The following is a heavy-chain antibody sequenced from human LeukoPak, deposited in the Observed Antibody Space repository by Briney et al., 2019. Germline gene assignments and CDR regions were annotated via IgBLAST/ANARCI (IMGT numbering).Heavy chain of an antibody. Sequence: SETLSLTCTVSGYSISSGYYWGWIRQPPGKGLEWIGSIYHSGSTYYNPSLKSRVTISVDTSKNQFSLKLSSVTAADTAVYYCARGRRIIGYCSSTSCLSRYYYGMDVWGQGTTVTVSS. J-gene: IGHJ6*02. V-gene: IGHV4-38-2*02. CDR3: ARGRRIIGYCSSTSCLSRYYYGMDV. CDR2: IYHSGST. CDR1: GYSISSGYY. D-gene: IGHD2-2*01.